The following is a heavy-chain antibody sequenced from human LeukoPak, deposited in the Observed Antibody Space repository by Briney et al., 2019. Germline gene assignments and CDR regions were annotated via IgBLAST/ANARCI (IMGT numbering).Heavy chain of an antibody. CDR3: AKDPIGDYYYYMDV. CDR1: GFTFSSYG. CDR2: ISGSGGST. V-gene: IGHV3-23*01. J-gene: IGHJ6*03. Sequence: GGSLRLSCAASGFTFSSYGMSWVRQAPGKGLEWVSAISGSGGSTYYADSVKGRFTISRDNSKNTLYLQMNSLRAEDTAVYYCAKDPIGDYYYYMDVWGKGTTVTVSS. D-gene: IGHD4-17*01.